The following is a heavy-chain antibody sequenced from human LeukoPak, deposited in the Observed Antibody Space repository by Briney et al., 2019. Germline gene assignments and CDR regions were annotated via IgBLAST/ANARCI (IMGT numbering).Heavy chain of an antibody. J-gene: IGHJ5*02. CDR1: GFNFNDYG. Sequence: GGSLRLSCAASGFNFNDYGMSWVRQVLGKRLEWVSGINWNGDDTNYADSVKGRFTISRDNAKKSLYLEMSSLRAEDTALYYCARVSQLLFSGWFDPWGQGTLVTVSS. CDR2: INWNGDDT. V-gene: IGHV3-20*04. D-gene: IGHD2-2*01. CDR3: ARVSQLLFSGWFDP.